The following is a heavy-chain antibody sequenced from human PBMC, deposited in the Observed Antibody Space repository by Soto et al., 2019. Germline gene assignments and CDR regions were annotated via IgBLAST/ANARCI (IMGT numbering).Heavy chain of an antibody. V-gene: IGHV1-8*01. CDR2: MNPNSGNT. CDR1: GYTFTSYD. CDR3: ARAHGYTPWSRYYCYCMDV. Sequence: QVRLVQSGAEVKKPGASVKVSCKASGYTFTSYDINWVRQATGQGLEWMGWMNPNSGNTGYAQKFRGRVTMTKNTSISTAYMELISLRSEDTALYYCARAHGYTPWSRYYCYCMDVRCQGTTVTVSS. D-gene: IGHD5-18*01. J-gene: IGHJ6*02.